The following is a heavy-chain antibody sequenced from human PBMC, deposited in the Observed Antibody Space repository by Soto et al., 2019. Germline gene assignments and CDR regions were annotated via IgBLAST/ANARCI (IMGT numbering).Heavy chain of an antibody. CDR2: INPNSGGT. CDR3: GRGRSGQIVVFY. CDR1: GYTFTGYY. J-gene: IGHJ4*02. Sequence: ASVKVSCKASGYTFTGYYMHWVRQAPGQGLEWMGWINPNSGGTNYAQKFQGRVTMTRDTSISTAYMELNNLSPDDTAVYYCGRGRSGQIVVFYWGQGTPVTVSS. D-gene: IGHD1-26*01. V-gene: IGHV1-2*02.